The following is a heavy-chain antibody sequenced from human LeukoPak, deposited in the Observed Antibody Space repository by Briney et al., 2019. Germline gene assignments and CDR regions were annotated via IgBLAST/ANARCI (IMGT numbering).Heavy chain of an antibody. J-gene: IGHJ4*02. CDR2: INPNSGGT. CDR3: ASPGYSSTFDY. CDR1: GYTFTGYY. D-gene: IGHD6-13*01. V-gene: IGHV1-2*02. Sequence: ASVQVSCKASGYTFTGYYMHWVRQAPGQGLAWMGWINPNSGGTNYAQKFQGRVTMNRDTSISTAYMEPSRLRSDDTAVYYCASPGYSSTFDYWGQGTLVTVSS.